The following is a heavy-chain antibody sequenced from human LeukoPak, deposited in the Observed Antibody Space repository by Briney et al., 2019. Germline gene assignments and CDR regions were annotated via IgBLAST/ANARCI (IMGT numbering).Heavy chain of an antibody. J-gene: IGHJ4*02. CDR1: GGSISSYY. Sequence: SETLSLTCTVSGGSISSYYWSWIRQPPGKGLEWIGNNYYSGSTNYNPSLKSRVTISVDTSKNQFSLKLSSVTAADTAVYYCAVTYYYDSSGYYQAFDYWGQGTLVTVSS. D-gene: IGHD3-22*01. V-gene: IGHV4-59*08. CDR3: AVTYYYDSSGYYQAFDY. CDR2: NYYSGST.